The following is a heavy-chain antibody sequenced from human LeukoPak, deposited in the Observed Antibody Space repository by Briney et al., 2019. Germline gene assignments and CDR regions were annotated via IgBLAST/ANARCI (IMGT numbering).Heavy chain of an antibody. CDR3: ARVAPPLDDYIRGSFPYYFDY. J-gene: IGHJ4*02. CDR2: ISYDGSNK. CDR1: GFTFSSYG. Sequence: PGGSLRLSCAASGFTFSSYGMHWVRQAPGKGLEWVAVISYDGSNKYYADSVKGWFTISRDNSKNTLYLHMSSLRVEDTAVFYCARVAPPLDDYIRGSFPYYFDYWGQGTPVTVSS. D-gene: IGHD3-16*01. V-gene: IGHV3-30*03.